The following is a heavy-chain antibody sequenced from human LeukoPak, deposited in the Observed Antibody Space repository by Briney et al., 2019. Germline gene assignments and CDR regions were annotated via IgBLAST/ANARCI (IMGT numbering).Heavy chain of an antibody. CDR2: IYYSGIT. D-gene: IGHD3-22*01. J-gene: IGHJ4*02. V-gene: IGHV4-59*01. Sequence: PSETLSLTCTVSGGSISSYYWNWIRQPPGKGLEWIGYIYYSGITNYNPSLSSRVTISVDTSKNQFSLRLSSVTAAYTPVYYCARTPGDYDSRGYRTDDFDHWGQGTLVTVSS. CDR3: ARTPGDYDSRGYRTDDFDH. CDR1: GGSISSYY.